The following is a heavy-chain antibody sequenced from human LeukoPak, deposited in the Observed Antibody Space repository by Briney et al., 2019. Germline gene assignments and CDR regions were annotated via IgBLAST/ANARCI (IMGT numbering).Heavy chain of an antibody. CDR2: ISSSSSYI. V-gene: IGHV3-21*01. Sequence: PGGSLRLSCAASGFTFSSYNMNWVRQAPGKGLEGVSSISSSSSYIYYADSVKGRFTISRDNAKNSLYLQMNSLRAEDTAVFYCARDGLATATLHWNFDLWGRGALVTVSS. D-gene: IGHD1-26*01. CDR1: GFTFSSYN. CDR3: ARDGLATATLHWNFDL. J-gene: IGHJ2*01.